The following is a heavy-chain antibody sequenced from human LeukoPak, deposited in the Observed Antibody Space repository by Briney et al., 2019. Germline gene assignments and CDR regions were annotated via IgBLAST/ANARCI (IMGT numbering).Heavy chain of an antibody. D-gene: IGHD6-19*01. Sequence: GGSLRLSCAASGFTFSSYSMNWVRQAPGKGLEWVSLISGDGVSTFYADSVKGRFSISRDNSKNSLYLEMNSLRTEDAAMYYCASLYCSGWTFFDSWGQGTPVTVSS. J-gene: IGHJ4*02. V-gene: IGHV3-43*02. CDR1: GFTFSSYS. CDR3: ASLYCSGWTFFDS. CDR2: ISGDGVST.